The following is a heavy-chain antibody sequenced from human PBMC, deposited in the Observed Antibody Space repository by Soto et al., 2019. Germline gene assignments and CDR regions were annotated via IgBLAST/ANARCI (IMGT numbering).Heavy chain of an antibody. CDR3: ATHPIHYYDSSGYPNGALDY. V-gene: IGHV1-24*01. J-gene: IGHJ4*02. CDR1: GYTLTELS. CDR2: FDPEDGET. Sequence: ASVKVSCKVSGYTLTELSMHWVRQAPGKGLEWMGGFDPEDGETIYAQKFQGRVTMTEDTSTDTAYMELSSLRSEDTAVYYCATHPIHYYDSSGYPNGALDYWGQGTLVTVPQ. D-gene: IGHD3-22*01.